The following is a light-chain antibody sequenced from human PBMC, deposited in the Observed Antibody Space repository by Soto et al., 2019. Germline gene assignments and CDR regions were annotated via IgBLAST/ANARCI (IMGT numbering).Light chain of an antibody. CDR1: QRVSSSY. CDR2: DTS. CDR3: QQYDSSPWT. J-gene: IGKJ1*01. V-gene: IGKV3-20*01. Sequence: EIVLTQSPGTLSLYPGERATLSCRASQRVSSSYLAWYQQTPGQAPRLLVYDTSYRATGVPDLFSGSGSGTDFTLTISRLEPEDSAVYYCQQYDSSPWTVGQGTKVEIK.